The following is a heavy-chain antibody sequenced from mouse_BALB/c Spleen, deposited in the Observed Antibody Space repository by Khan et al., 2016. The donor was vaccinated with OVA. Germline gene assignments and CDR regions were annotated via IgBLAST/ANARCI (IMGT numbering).Heavy chain of an antibody. Sequence: EVQLQESGPSLVKPSQTLSLTCSVAGDSITSGFWNWIRKFPGNKLEYMGYISSSGATSYSPSLKSRISITRDTSNNQYYLQLNSVTTEDTATYYCARWAYRYDRYFDVWGAGTTVTVSS. D-gene: IGHD2-14*01. CDR1: GDSITSGF. V-gene: IGHV3-8*02. CDR2: ISSSGAT. J-gene: IGHJ1*01. CDR3: ARWAYRYDRYFDV.